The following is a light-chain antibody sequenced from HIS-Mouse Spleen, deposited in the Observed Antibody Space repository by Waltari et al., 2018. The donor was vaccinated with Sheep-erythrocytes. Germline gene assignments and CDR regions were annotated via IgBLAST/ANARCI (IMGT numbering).Light chain of an antibody. CDR1: QSVSSSY. V-gene: IGKV3-20*01. J-gene: IGKJ2*01. Sequence: EIVFTQSPGTLSLSPGERATLPCRASQSVSSSYLAWYQQKPGQAPRLLIYGASSRATGIPDRFSGSGSGTDFTLTISRLEPEDFAVYYCQQYGSSPTFGQGTKLEIK. CDR2: GAS. CDR3: QQYGSSPT.